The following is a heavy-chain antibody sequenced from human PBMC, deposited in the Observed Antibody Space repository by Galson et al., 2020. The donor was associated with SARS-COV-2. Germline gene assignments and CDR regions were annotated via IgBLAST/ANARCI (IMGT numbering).Heavy chain of an antibody. CDR2: ISYDGTKK. V-gene: IGHV3-30-3*01. CDR3: AGYCSSSNCFMDV. Sequence: QAGGSLRLSCAASGFTFSSYAMHWVRQAPGKGPEWVAVISYDGTKKYYADSVKGRFTISRDNSKNTLNLQMNSLRAEDTGVYYCAGYCSSSNCFMDVWGQGTTVTVSS. CDR1: GFTFSSYA. D-gene: IGHD2-2*01. J-gene: IGHJ6*02.